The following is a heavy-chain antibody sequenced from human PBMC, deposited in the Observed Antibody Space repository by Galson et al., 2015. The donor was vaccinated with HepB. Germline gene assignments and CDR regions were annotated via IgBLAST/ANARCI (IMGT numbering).Heavy chain of an antibody. V-gene: IGHV3-30-3*01. D-gene: IGHD3-3*01. Sequence: SLRLSCAASGFTFSSYAMHWVRQAPGKGLEWVAVISYDGSNKYYADSVKGRFTISRDNSKNTLYLQMNSLRSEDTAVYYCARDTTIFGVDNYYYYMDVWGKGTTVTVSS. CDR1: GFTFSSYA. CDR3: ARDTTIFGVDNYYYYMDV. J-gene: IGHJ6*03. CDR2: ISYDGSNK.